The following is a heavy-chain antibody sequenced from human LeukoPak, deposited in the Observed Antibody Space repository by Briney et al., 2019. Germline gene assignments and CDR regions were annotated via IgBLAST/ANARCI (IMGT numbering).Heavy chain of an antibody. V-gene: IGHV4-38-2*02. CDR1: GYSISSGYY. CDR3: ASDPDLIVGTTNN. D-gene: IGHD1-26*01. Sequence: SETLSLTCTVSGYSISSGYYWGWIRQPPGKGLQWIGTIFHGGSTYYNPSLKSRVTISVDTSKNQFSLKLSSVTAADTAVYYCASDPDLIVGTTNNWGQGALVTVSS. J-gene: IGHJ4*02. CDR2: IFHGGST.